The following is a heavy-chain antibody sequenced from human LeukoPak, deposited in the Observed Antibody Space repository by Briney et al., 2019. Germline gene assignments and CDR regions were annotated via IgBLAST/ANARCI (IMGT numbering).Heavy chain of an antibody. CDR3: ARHSGYCSSVSPKGCAFDP. CDR2: IYPGDSDN. D-gene: IGHD2-2*01. CDR1: GYNFPTYW. Sequence: GESLKVSCEGSGYNFPTYWIAWVRQRPGKGLGWMGYIYPGDSDNRYRPEFPGQLPIAAGQSISHAYLEWSSLTASDTAMYYCARHSGYCSSVSPKGCAFDPWGQGTLVTVSS. J-gene: IGHJ5*02. V-gene: IGHV5-51*01.